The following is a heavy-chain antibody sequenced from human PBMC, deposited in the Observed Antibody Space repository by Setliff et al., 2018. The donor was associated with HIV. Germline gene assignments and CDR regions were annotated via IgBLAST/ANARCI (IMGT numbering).Heavy chain of an antibody. CDR1: GLTFSGSA. CDR3: TGEYDRSGYPKDNDY. V-gene: IGHV3-73*01. Sequence: GGSLRLSCAASGLTFSGSAMHWVRQASGKGLEWVGRIRSKINSYATAYAASVKGRFTISRDDSKNTAYLQMNSLKTEDTAVYYCTGEYDRSGYPKDNDYWGQGTLVTVSS. D-gene: IGHD3-22*01. CDR2: IRSKINSYAT. J-gene: IGHJ4*02.